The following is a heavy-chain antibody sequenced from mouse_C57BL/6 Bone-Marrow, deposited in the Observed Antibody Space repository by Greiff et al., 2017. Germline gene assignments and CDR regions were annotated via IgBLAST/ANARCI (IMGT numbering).Heavy chain of an antibody. CDR3: ARGEAWFAY. CDR2: ISDGGSYT. V-gene: IGHV5-4*03. J-gene: IGHJ3*01. CDR1: GFTFSSYA. Sequence: VESGGGLVKPGGSLKLSCAASGFTFSSYAMSWVRQTPEKRLEWVATISDGGSYTYYPDNVKGRFTISRDNAKNNLYLQMSHLKSEDTAMYYCARGEAWFAYWGQGTLVTVSA.